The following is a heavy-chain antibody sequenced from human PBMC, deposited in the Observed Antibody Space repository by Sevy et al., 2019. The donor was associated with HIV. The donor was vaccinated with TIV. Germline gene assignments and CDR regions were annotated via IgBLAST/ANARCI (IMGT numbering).Heavy chain of an antibody. D-gene: IGHD3-3*01. CDR3: AREKTILEGRYGMDV. J-gene: IGHJ6*02. CDR1: GFSLSGYG. V-gene: IGHV3-21*01. Sequence: GGSLRLSCAASGFSLSGYGMHWVRQAPGKGLEWVSSISSGSGFIFYADSVKGRFTISRDNAKNSLDLQMNSLRAEDAAVYYCAREKTILEGRYGMDVWGQGTTVTVSS. CDR2: ISSGSGFI.